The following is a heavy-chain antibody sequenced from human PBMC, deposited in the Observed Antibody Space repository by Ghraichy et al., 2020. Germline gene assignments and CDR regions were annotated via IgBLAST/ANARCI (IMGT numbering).Heavy chain of an antibody. CDR2: INPNSGGT. Sequence: ASVKVSCKTSGYTFNDYFMHWVRQAPGQGLEWMGWINPNSGGTNYAQNFQGRVTMTRDTSIGTAYMDVSSLRSDDTAVYYFARDAFRRSASGWFDPWGQGTLVTVSS. V-gene: IGHV1-2*02. J-gene: IGHJ5*02. D-gene: IGHD2-15*01. CDR3: ARDAFRRSASGWFDP. CDR1: GYTFNDYF.